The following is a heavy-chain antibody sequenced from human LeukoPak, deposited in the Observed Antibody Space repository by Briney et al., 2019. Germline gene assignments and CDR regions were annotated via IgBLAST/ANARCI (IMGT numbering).Heavy chain of an antibody. Sequence: PGGSLRLSCAASGFTFSSYSMNWVRQAPGKGLEWVSSISSSSSYIYYADSVKGRFTISRDNAKNSLYLQMSSLRAEDTAVYYCARDKPAGIAAVMDVWGKGTTVTVSS. J-gene: IGHJ6*03. CDR3: ARDKPAGIAAVMDV. V-gene: IGHV3-21*01. D-gene: IGHD6-13*01. CDR1: GFTFSSYS. CDR2: ISSSSSYI.